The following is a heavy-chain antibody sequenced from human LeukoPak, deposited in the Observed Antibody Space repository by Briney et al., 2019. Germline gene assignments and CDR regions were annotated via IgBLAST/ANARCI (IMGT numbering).Heavy chain of an antibody. CDR2: ISYDGSNK. CDR1: GFTFSSYA. Sequence: GGSLRLSCAASGFTFSSYAMHWVRQAPGKGLEWVAVISYDGSNKYYADPVKGRFTISRDNSKNTLYLQMNSLRAEDTAVYYCARHLTGDRYFDYWGQGTLVTVSS. J-gene: IGHJ4*02. V-gene: IGHV3-30-3*01. D-gene: IGHD7-27*01. CDR3: ARHLTGDRYFDY.